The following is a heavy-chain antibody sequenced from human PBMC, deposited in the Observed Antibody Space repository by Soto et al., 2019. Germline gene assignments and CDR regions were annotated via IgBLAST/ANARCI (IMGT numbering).Heavy chain of an antibody. CDR2: IYYSGST. V-gene: IGHV4-61*01. J-gene: IGHJ6*02. CDR1: VGSVSSGSYY. Sequence: QVQLQESGPGLVKPSETLSLTCTVSVGSVSSGSYYWSWIRQPPGKGLEWIGYIYYSGSTNYNPYLKSLVTTSVDTSKNQFSLKLSSVTAEDTAVYYCARDPYNWNDGGYYYDGMDVWGQGTTVTASS. CDR3: ARDPYNWNDGGYYYDGMDV. D-gene: IGHD1-20*01.